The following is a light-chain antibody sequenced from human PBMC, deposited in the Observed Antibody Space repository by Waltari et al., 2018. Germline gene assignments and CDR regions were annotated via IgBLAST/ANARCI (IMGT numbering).Light chain of an antibody. CDR2: KAS. CDR1: QSISSW. J-gene: IGKJ5*01. CDR3: QQYHIYPNT. Sequence: DIQMTPSPSTLSASVGDRVTITCRASQSISSWLAWYQQKPGKAPNLLIYKASNLESGVASRFSGSGSGTEFTLTISSLQPDDFATYYCQQYHIYPNTFGQGSRLEIK. V-gene: IGKV1-5*03.